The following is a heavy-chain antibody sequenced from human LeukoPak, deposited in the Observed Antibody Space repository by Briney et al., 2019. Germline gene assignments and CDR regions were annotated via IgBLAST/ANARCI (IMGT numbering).Heavy chain of an antibody. CDR3: ARGVEPLAANTLAY. CDR2: LYSDGNT. Sequence: GGSLRLSCAASGFTVITNDMTWVRRAPGKGLEWVSVLYSDGNTKYADSVQGRFTISRDNSKNTLYLEMNSLSPDDAAVYYCARGVEPLAANTLAYWGQGTLVTVSS. CDR1: GFTVITND. V-gene: IGHV3-53*01. J-gene: IGHJ4*02. D-gene: IGHD1-14*01.